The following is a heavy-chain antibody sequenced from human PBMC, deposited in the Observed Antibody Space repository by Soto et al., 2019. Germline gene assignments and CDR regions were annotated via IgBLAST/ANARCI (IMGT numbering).Heavy chain of an antibody. CDR2: IYYSGST. D-gene: IGHD6-19*01. CDR3: ARLRPSSGWFFDY. J-gene: IGHJ4*02. V-gene: IGHV4-59*01. CDR1: GGSISSDY. Sequence: ASETLSLTCTVSGGSISSDYWSWIRQPPGKGLEWIGYIYYSGSTAYNPSLKSRVTISVDTSKNQFSLKLSSVTAADTAVYYCARLRPSSGWFFDYWGQGXLVTVYS.